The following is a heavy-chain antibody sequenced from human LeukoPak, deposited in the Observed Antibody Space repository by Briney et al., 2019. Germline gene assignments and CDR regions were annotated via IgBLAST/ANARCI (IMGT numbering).Heavy chain of an antibody. CDR3: AGERGEEYSSGWYKRNYFDN. J-gene: IGHJ4*02. CDR2: GDYSGGT. Sequence: SSETLSLTCTVSGDSFSSVTDYWAWIRQPPGKGLEWIASGDYSGGTYYNPSLESRVAISADMSKNQFSLKLTSVTGADTAVYYCAGERGEEYSSGWYKRNYFDNWGQGIRVTVSS. V-gene: IGHV4-39*07. D-gene: IGHD6-19*01. CDR1: GDSFSSVTDY.